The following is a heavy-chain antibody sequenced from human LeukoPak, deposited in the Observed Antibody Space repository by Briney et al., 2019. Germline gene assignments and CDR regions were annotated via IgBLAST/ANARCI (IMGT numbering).Heavy chain of an antibody. V-gene: IGHV3-9*01. CDR1: GFTFDDYA. J-gene: IGHJ4*02. Sequence: PGRSLRLSCAASGFTFDDYAMHWVRQAPGKGLEWVSGISWNSGSIAYADSVKGRFTISRDNAKNSLYLQMNSLRAEDTALYYCAKGRSRHSGPQGDYWGQGTLVTVSS. D-gene: IGHD1-14*01. CDR3: AKGRSRHSGPQGDY. CDR2: ISWNSGSI.